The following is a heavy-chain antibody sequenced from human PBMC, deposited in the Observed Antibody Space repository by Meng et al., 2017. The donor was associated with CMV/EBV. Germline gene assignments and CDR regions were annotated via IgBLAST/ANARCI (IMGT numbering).Heavy chain of an antibody. CDR3: ARGVPLGIIYSFDY. V-gene: IGHV1-18*01. CDR2: ISVYNGHT. J-gene: IGHJ4*01. D-gene: IGHD2-21*01. CDR1: GYPFTGYG. Sequence: QVQSVQSAVEVKKPRHSVKVACKASGYPFTGYGISWVPQAPGQGLGWMGWISVYNGHTNFAQNLQGRVTMTTDTSTSTAYVELRSLRSDDTAIYYCARGVPLGIIYSFDYWGQGTLVTVSS.